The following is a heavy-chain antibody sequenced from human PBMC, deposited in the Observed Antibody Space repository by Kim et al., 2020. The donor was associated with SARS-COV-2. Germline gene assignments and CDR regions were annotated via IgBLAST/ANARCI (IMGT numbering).Heavy chain of an antibody. D-gene: IGHD3-10*01. CDR3: ARDFPMVRGVIGFDY. Sequence: QKYQGRVTMTRDKTTSTVYMELSSLRSEDTAVYYCARDFPMVRGVIGFDYWGQGTLVTVSS. J-gene: IGHJ4*02. V-gene: IGHV1-46*01.